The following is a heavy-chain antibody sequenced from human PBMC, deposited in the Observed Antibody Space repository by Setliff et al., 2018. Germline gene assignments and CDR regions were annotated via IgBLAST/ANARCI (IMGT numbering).Heavy chain of an antibody. V-gene: IGHV3-21*01. CDR3: AREKNTIVSGSGYHYYLDV. CDR1: GFTFSDYT. CDR2: IRGTSSHI. J-gene: IGHJ6*03. D-gene: IGHD1-26*01. Sequence: LRLSCAASGFTFSDYTMTWVRQAPGKGLKWVSFIRGTSSHIYYADSVKGRFTISRDNADNSLYLQMNSLTTDDTAVYFCAREKNTIVSGSGYHYYLDVWGTGTAVTVSS.